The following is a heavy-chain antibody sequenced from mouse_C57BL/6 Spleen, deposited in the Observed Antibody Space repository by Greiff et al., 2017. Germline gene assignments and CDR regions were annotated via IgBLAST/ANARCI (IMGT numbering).Heavy chain of an antibody. CDR2: ISSGSSTI. CDR3: ARENYGNPSYWYFDV. CDR1: GFTFSDYG. V-gene: IGHV5-17*01. J-gene: IGHJ1*03. D-gene: IGHD2-1*01. Sequence: EVKLEESGGGLVKPGGSLKLSCAASGFTFSDYGMHWVRQAPEKGLEWVAYISSGSSTIYYADTVKGRFTISRDNAKNTLFLQMTSLRSEDTAMYYCARENYGNPSYWYFDVWGTGTTVTVSS.